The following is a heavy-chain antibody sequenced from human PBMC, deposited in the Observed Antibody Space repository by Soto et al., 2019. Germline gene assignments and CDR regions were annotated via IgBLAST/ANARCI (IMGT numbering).Heavy chain of an antibody. CDR3: ARDSFFGYFDY. CDR1: GFTFSSYG. Sequence: QVQLVESGGGVVQPGRSLRLSCAASGFTFSSYGMHWVRQAPGKGLKWVAVIWYDGSNKYYADSVKGRFTISRDNSKNTLYLQMNSLRAEDTAVYYCARDSFFGYFDYWGQGTLVTVSS. V-gene: IGHV3-33*01. D-gene: IGHD3-16*01. CDR2: IWYDGSNK. J-gene: IGHJ4*02.